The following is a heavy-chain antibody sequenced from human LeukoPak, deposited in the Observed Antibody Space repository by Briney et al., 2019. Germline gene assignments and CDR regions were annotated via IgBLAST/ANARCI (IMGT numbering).Heavy chain of an antibody. D-gene: IGHD3-10*01. CDR2: ISAYNGNT. J-gene: IGHJ4*02. Sequence: ASVKVSCKASGYTFINYGISWVRQAPGQGLEWMGWISAYNGNTNYAQKLQGRVTMTTDTSTSTAYMELRSLRSDDTAVYYCARVDMVRGVITGGVHWGQGTLVTVSS. CDR3: ARVDMVRGVITGGVH. CDR1: GYTFINYG. V-gene: IGHV1-18*01.